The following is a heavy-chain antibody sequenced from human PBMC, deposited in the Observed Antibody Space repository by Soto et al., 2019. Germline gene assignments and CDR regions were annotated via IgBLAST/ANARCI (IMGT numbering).Heavy chain of an antibody. CDR1: GFTFSSQE. J-gene: IGHJ5*02. CDR3: VRSWGVYCSSTRCYSPWLDP. D-gene: IGHD2-2*02. Sequence: QPGGSLRLSCVASGFTFSSQEMNWVRQAPGKGLEWVSYIGSSGSPIDYADSVRGRFTISRDNAKNSVILQMNSLRVEDTAVYYCVRSWGVYCSSTRCYSPWLDPWGQGTLVTVSS. V-gene: IGHV3-48*03. CDR2: IGSSGSPI.